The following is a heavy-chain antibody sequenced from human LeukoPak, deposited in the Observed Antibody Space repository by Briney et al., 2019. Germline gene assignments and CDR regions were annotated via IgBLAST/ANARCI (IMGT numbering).Heavy chain of an antibody. CDR1: GFTFSSYA. Sequence: GGSLRLSCAASGFTFSSYAMSWVRQAPGKGLEWVSSISGSGVAKDSAGSVKGPFTISRDNSKNTLYLQMNSLRAEDTAVYYCAKDWGYSTSQGYYFDYWGQGTVVTVSS. CDR3: AKDWGYSTSQGYYFDY. CDR2: ISGSGVAK. J-gene: IGHJ4*02. D-gene: IGHD6-13*01. V-gene: IGHV3-23*01.